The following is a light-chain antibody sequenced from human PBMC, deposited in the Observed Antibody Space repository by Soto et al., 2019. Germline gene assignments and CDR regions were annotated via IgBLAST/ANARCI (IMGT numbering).Light chain of an antibody. CDR2: DVS. CDR1: SSDVGGYNY. V-gene: IGLV2-14*01. Sequence: QSALTQPASVSWSPGQSITTSCTGTSSDVGGYNYVSWYQQHPGKAPKLMIYDVSNRPSGVSNRFSGSKSGNTASLTISGLQAEDEADYYCSSYTSSSTLYVFGTGTKVTVL. CDR3: SSYTSSSTLYV. J-gene: IGLJ1*01.